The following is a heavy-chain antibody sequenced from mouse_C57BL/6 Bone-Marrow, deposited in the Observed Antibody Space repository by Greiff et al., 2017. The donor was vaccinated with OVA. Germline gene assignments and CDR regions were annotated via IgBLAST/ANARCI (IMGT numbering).Heavy chain of an antibody. CDR2: IYPRSGNT. CDR1: GYTFTSYG. V-gene: IGHV1-81*01. J-gene: IGHJ3*01. D-gene: IGHD6-1*01. Sequence: VQLQQSGAELARPGASVKLSCKASGYTFTSYGISWVKQRTGQGLEWIGEIYPRSGNTYYNDKFKGKATLTADKSSSKAYMELRSLTSEDDEVYFCASNKSLAWFAYWGQGTLVTVSA. CDR3: ASNKSLAWFAY.